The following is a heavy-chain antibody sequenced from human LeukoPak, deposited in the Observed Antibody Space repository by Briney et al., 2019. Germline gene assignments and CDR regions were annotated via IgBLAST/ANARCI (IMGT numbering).Heavy chain of an antibody. CDR1: RFTFSDYY. V-gene: IGHV3-11*01. J-gene: IGHJ4*02. CDR3: VMVRDDGNLNY. D-gene: IGHD3-10*01. CDR2: ISSSSSTI. Sequence: GGSLRLSCAASRFTFSDYYMTWIRQAPGKGLEGVSYISSSSSTIYYADSVKGRFTISRDNAKNSLYLQMNSLKTEDTAVYYCVMVRDDGNLNYWGQGTLVTVSS.